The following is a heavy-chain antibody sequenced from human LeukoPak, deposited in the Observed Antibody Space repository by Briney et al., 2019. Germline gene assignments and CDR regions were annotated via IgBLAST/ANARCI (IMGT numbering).Heavy chain of an antibody. CDR3: ARVPYCGGDCYNYFDY. V-gene: IGHV3-7*01. Sequence: PGGSLRLSCAASGFTFSSYWMSWVRQAPGKGLEWVANIKQDGSEKYYVDSVKGRFTISRDNAKNSLYLQMNSLRAEDTAVCYCARVPYCGGDCYNYFDYWGQGTLVTVSS. CDR2: IKQDGSEK. J-gene: IGHJ4*02. D-gene: IGHD2-21*02. CDR1: GFTFSSYW.